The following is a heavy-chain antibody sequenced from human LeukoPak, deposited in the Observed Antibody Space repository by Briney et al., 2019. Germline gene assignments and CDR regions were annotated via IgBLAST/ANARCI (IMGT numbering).Heavy chain of an antibody. CDR2: IYPGDSDT. V-gene: IGHV5-51*01. J-gene: IGHJ4*02. CDR3: ARLSDIVVVTAASFDY. D-gene: IGHD2-21*02. CDR1: GYSFTSYW. Sequence: GESLKISCKGSGYSFTSYWLGWVRQMPGKGLEWMGIIYPGDSDTRYSPSFQGQVTISADKSISTAYLQWSSLKASDTAMYYCARLSDIVVVTAASFDYWGQGTLVTVSS.